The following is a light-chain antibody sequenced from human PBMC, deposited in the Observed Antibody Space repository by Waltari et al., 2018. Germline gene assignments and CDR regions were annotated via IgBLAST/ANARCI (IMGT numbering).Light chain of an antibody. J-gene: IGLJ2*01. V-gene: IGLV3-25*03. Sequence: SYELTQPSSMSVSPGQTARITCSGNLLEHKYGYWYQQKPGQAPILVIFKDNERPSGIPERFSGSSSGTTVTLTISGVQAEDEADYYCQSADSSGPSVVFGGGTKLT. CDR3: QSADSSGPSVV. CDR2: KDN. CDR1: LLEHKY.